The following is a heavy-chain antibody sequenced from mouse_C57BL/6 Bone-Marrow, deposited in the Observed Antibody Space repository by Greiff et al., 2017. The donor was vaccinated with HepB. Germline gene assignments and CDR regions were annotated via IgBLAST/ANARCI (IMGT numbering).Heavy chain of an antibody. CDR2: IYPGSGST. D-gene: IGHD1-1*01. V-gene: IGHV1-55*01. Sequence: QVQLQQPGAELVKPGASVKMSCKASGYTFTSYWITWVKQRPGQGLEWIGDIYPGSGSTNYNEKFKSKATLTVDTSSSTAYMQLSSLTSEDSAVYYCARYYYGSSDYAMDYWGQGTSVTVSS. J-gene: IGHJ4*01. CDR3: ARYYYGSSDYAMDY. CDR1: GYTFTSYW.